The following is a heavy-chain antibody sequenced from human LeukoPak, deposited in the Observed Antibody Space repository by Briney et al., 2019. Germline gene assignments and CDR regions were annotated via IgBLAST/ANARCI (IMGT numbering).Heavy chain of an antibody. CDR3: ARVKSRAIAVAGYYGMDV. D-gene: IGHD6-19*01. V-gene: IGHV1-8*01. Sequence: ASVKVSCKASGYTFTSYDINWVRQATGQGLKWMGWMNPNSGNTGYAQKFQGRATMTRNTSISTAYMELSSLRSEDTAVYYCARVKSRAIAVAGYYGMDVWGQGTTVTVSS. CDR2: MNPNSGNT. J-gene: IGHJ6*02. CDR1: GYTFTSYD.